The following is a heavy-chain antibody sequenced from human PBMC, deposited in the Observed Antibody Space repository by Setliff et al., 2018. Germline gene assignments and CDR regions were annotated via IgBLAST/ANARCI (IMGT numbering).Heavy chain of an antibody. Sequence: SETLSLTCTVSGDFIRDYYWNWIRQSPGEGLEWIGYIYYRGTTNYNSSLKSRVTISIDMSKNQFSLKLSSATAADTAVYFGAAVGIDAGGGWFDPWGHGIPVTVSS. CDR1: GDFIRDYY. J-gene: IGHJ5*02. CDR3: AAVGIDAGGGWFDP. CDR2: IYYRGTT. V-gene: IGHV4-59*01. D-gene: IGHD1-26*01.